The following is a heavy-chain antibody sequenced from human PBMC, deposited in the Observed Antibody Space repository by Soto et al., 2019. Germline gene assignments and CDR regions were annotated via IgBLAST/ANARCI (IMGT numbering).Heavy chain of an antibody. V-gene: IGHV3-74*01. Sequence: GSLRLSYAASGFTFKNYWMHWVRQAPGKGLVWVSRIDRDGRDASYADSVKGRFTMSRDNAKDTLYLQANNLGVDDTAVYYCVGDYDNDDTIRWYFGLDLWGPGTTVTVSS. CDR3: VGDYDNDDTIRWYFGLDL. D-gene: IGHD3-22*01. J-gene: IGHJ6*02. CDR1: GFTFKNYW. CDR2: IDRDGRDA.